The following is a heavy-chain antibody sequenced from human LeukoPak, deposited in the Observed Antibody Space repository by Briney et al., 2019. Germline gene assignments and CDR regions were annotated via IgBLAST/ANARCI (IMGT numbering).Heavy chain of an antibody. CDR2: ISGSGGST. D-gene: IGHD2-2*01. V-gene: IGHV3-23*01. CDR1: GFTFSSYA. Sequence: GGSLRLSCAASGFTFSSYAMSWVRQAPGKGLEWVSAISGSGGSTYYADSVKGRFTISRDNSKNTLYLQMNSLRAEDTAVYYCAKVVLDRQWGKYQFDYWGQGTLVTVSS. CDR3: AKVVLDRQWGKYQFDY. J-gene: IGHJ4*02.